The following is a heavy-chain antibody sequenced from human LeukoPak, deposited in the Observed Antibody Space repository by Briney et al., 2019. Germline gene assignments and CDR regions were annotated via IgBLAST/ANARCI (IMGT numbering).Heavy chain of an antibody. CDR3: ARHPFDP. V-gene: IGHV4-38-2*01. J-gene: IGHJ5*02. Sequence: SETLSLTCAFCGYSISSGYYWGWIRQPPGKGLEWIRSIYHSGSTYYNPSLKSRVTISVDTSKNQFSLKLSSVTAEDTAVYYCARHPFDPWGQGALVTVS. CDR1: GYSISSGYY. CDR2: IYHSGST.